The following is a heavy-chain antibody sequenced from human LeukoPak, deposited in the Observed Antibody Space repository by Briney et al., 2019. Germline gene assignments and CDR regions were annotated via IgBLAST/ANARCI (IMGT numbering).Heavy chain of an antibody. Sequence: PGGSLRLSCAASGFTFSTYAMNWVRRGPGKGLEWVSGISGSGGSTYYADSAKGRFTISRDNSKHTLYLQMNSLRAEDTAVYYCAKVSLGYWGQGTLVTVSS. V-gene: IGHV3-23*01. CDR3: AKVSLGY. CDR2: ISGSGGST. J-gene: IGHJ4*02. CDR1: GFTFSTYA.